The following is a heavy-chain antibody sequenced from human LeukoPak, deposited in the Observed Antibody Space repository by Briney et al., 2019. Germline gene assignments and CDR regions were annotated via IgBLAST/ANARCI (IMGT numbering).Heavy chain of an antibody. CDR2: INPNTGDT. V-gene: IGHV1-2*02. J-gene: IGHJ4*02. CDR1: GYSFTAFY. CDR3: ARERWSDTSGYFDY. D-gene: IGHD3-22*01. Sequence: ASVNVSCKTSGYSFTAFYIHWVRQAPGQGLEWVGWINPNTGDTNYAQQFQGRVTMTRDTSISTAYMELSRLTSDDTAVYYCARERWSDTSGYFDYWGQGTLVTVSS.